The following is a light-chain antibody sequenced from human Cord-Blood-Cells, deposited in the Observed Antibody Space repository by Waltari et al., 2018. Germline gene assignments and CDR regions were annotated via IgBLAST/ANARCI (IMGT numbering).Light chain of an antibody. CDR1: SSYVGGYKY. J-gene: IGLJ3*02. CDR2: DVS. Sequence: QSALTQPASVSGSPGQLITIPCPGTSSYVGGYKYLSWYQQHPGKAPKLMIYDVSKRPSGVSNRFSGSKSGNTASLTISGLQAEDEADYYCSSYTSSSRVFGGGTKLTVL. CDR3: SSYTSSSRV. V-gene: IGLV2-14*01.